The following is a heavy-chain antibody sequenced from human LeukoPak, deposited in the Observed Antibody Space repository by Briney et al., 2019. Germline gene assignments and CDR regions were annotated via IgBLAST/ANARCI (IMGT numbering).Heavy chain of an antibody. J-gene: IGHJ4*02. CDR1: GFTFSSYA. Sequence: PGGSLRLSCAASGFTFSSYAMHWVRQAPGKGLEWVAVISYDGSNKYYADSVKGRFTISRDNSKNTLYLQMNSLRAEDTAVYYCARDVEDGYDYWGQGTLVTVSS. CDR3: ARDVEDGYDY. CDR2: ISYDGSNK. V-gene: IGHV3-30*04. D-gene: IGHD5-24*01.